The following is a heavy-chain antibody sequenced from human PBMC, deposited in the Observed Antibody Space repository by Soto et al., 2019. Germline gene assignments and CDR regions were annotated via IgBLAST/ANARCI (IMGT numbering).Heavy chain of an antibody. D-gene: IGHD6-19*01. Sequence: GGSLRLSCAASGFTFSSYAMSWVRQAPGKGLEWVSVISGSGGSTYYVDSVKGRFTISRDNSKNTLYLQMNSLRAEDTAVYYCAKDSSGWDGWFDPWGQGTLVTVSS. CDR2: ISGSGGST. CDR3: AKDSSGWDGWFDP. V-gene: IGHV3-23*01. J-gene: IGHJ5*02. CDR1: GFTFSSYA.